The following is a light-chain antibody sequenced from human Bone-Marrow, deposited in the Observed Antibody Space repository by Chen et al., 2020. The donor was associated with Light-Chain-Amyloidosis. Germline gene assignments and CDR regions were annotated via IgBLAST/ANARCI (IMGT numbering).Light chain of an antibody. V-gene: IGLV1-47*01. Sequence: QSVLTQPPSASGTPGQRVTLSCSGSSSNIGSNYVYWYQQLPGTAPKLLIYRNNQRPSGVPDRFSGSKSGTSASLAIGGLRSEDEADYYCASWDDSLSGWVFGGGTKLTVL. CDR2: RNN. J-gene: IGLJ3*02. CDR3: ASWDDSLSGWV. CDR1: SSNIGSNY.